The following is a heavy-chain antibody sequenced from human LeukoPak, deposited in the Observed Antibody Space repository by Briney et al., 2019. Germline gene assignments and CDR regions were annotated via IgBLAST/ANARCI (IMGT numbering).Heavy chain of an antibody. J-gene: IGHJ4*02. D-gene: IGHD4-17*01. V-gene: IGHV3-74*01. Sequence: RPGGSLRLSCAASGLTFSSHWMHWVRQAPGKGLVWVSRITNDGSSTTYADSVKGRFTISRDNSKNTLYLQMNSLRAEDTAVYHCATRPDYGDVGDSWGQGTLVTVSS. CDR1: GLTFSSHW. CDR2: ITNDGSST. CDR3: ATRPDYGDVGDS.